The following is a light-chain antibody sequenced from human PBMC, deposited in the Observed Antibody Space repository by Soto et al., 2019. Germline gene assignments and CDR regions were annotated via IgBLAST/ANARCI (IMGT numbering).Light chain of an antibody. CDR2: AAS. Sequence: DIQMTQSPSSVSSSLGDRITITCRASQGISSWLAWYQQKPGKAPKLLIYAASSLQSGVPSRFSGSGSGTHFTLTISRLKNEDFATYDCQQANTFTLTFGQGTRLEIK. CDR1: QGISSW. V-gene: IGKV1D-12*01. J-gene: IGKJ5*01. CDR3: QQANTFTLT.